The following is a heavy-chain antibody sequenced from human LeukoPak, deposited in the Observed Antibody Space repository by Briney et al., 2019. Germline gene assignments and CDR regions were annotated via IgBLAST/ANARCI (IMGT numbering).Heavy chain of an antibody. CDR2: ISSTGGTT. V-gene: IGHV3-23*01. CDR3: STALPLPGLDW. Sequence: WETLTLTCAASGLTFSEGKSVELGGRRGRRMKRVSLISSTGGTTYYADSVKGRSTISRDNSENTLYLQMNSLRADDAAVYFCSTALPLPGLDWWGQGALV. D-gene: IGHD2-21*01. CDR1: GLTFSEG. J-gene: IGHJ4*02.